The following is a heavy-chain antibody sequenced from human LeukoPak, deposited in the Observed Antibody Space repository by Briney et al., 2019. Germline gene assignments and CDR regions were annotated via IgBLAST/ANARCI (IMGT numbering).Heavy chain of an antibody. CDR3: ATPDSVLRWCMDV. D-gene: IGHD2-15*01. Sequence: GGSLRLPCAASGLPVSHPYMIRVRHAPGKGLEWVQVIYRGGNTFYADPVKGRFTISRDGSTNSLTLQMNSLRVEDTAVFYCATPDSVLRWCMDVWGLGTTVTVSS. V-gene: IGHV3-66*04. J-gene: IGHJ6*02. CDR1: GLPVSHPY. CDR2: IYRGGNT.